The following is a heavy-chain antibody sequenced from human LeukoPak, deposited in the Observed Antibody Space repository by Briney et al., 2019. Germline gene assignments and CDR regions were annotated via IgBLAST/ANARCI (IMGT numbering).Heavy chain of an antibody. CDR3: AKDGDWTFDI. CDR1: GITFSNSG. CDR2: IGHDGRNK. D-gene: IGHD2-21*01. J-gene: IGHJ3*02. Sequence: PGGSLRLSCEASGITFSNSGMHWVRQAPGKGLEWVAYIGHDGRNKFYTESVRGRFTISGDNSMKMAYLQMNSLRTEDTAIYFCAKDGDWTFDIWGQGTMVTVS. V-gene: IGHV3-30*02.